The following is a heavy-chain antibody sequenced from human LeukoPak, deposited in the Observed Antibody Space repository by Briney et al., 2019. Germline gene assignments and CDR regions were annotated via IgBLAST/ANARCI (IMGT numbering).Heavy chain of an antibody. D-gene: IGHD6-6*01. CDR1: GFTFSSYG. V-gene: IGHV3-30*02. Sequence: GGSLRLSCAASGFTFSSYGMHWVRQAPGKGLEWVAFIRYDGSNKYYADSVKGRFTISRDNSKNTLYLQMNSLRAEDTAVYYCAKASRPAARNYYYYYYMDVWGKGTTVTVSS. CDR3: AKASRPAARNYYYYYYMDV. J-gene: IGHJ6*03. CDR2: IRYDGSNK.